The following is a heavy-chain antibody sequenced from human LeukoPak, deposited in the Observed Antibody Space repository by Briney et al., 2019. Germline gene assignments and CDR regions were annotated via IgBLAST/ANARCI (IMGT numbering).Heavy chain of an antibody. CDR3: ARHCSGGSRYSGVGYAFDI. J-gene: IGHJ3*02. CDR1: GYSFTSYW. V-gene: IGHV5-51*01. CDR2: IYPGDSDT. Sequence: GESLKISCKGSGYSFTSYWIGWVRQMPGKGLEWMGIIYPGDSDTRYSPSFQGQVTISADKSISTAYLQWSSLKASDTAMYYCARHCSGGSRYSGVGYAFDIWGQGTMVTVSS. D-gene: IGHD2-15*01.